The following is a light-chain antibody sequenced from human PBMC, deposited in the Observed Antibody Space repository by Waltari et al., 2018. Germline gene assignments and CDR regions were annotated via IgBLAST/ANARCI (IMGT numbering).Light chain of an antibody. CDR2: GNS. CDR3: QSYDSSLSGVV. Sequence: QSVLTQPPSVSGAPGQRVTISCTGRSSNIGAGYDVHWYTQLPGTAPKLLIYGNSNRPSGVPDRFSGSKSGTSASLAITGLQAEDEADYYCQSYDSSLSGVVFGGGTKLTVL. V-gene: IGLV1-40*01. CDR1: SSNIGAGYD. J-gene: IGLJ2*01.